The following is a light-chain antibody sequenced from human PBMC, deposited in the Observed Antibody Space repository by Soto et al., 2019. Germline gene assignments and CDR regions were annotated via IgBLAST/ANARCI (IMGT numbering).Light chain of an antibody. J-gene: IGKJ4*02. V-gene: IGKV1-39*01. CDR2: AAS. CDR1: QSIDKY. Sequence: DIQMTQSPSSLSASVGERVTITCRASQSIDKYLNWYQHKPGKAPYLLIYAASHLRSGVPTRFSGSGTGTSFTLTISSLQSEDLATYYCQQSYSSPGTFGGGTKVESK. CDR3: QQSYSSPGT.